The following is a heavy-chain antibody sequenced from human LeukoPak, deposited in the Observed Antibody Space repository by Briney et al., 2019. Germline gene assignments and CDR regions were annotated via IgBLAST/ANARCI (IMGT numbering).Heavy chain of an antibody. CDR1: GFTFDDYA. Sequence: GGSLRLSCAASGFTFDDYAMHWVRQAPGKGLEWVSLISGDDGSTYYADSVKGRFTISRDNSKNSLYLQMNSLRTEDTALYYCAKDIYGDYSDYMDVWGKGTTVTVSS. CDR3: AKDIYGDYSDYMDV. D-gene: IGHD4-17*01. V-gene: IGHV3-43*02. CDR2: ISGDDGST. J-gene: IGHJ6*03.